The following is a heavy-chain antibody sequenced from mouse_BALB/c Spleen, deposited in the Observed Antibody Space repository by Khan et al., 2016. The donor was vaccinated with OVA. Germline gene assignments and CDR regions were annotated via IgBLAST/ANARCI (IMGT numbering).Heavy chain of an antibody. V-gene: IGHV1S136*01. J-gene: IGHJ3*01. CDR3: ARGGFGRQTWFAY. D-gene: IGHD3-1*01. CDR1: GYTFTSYV. Sequence: VQLQQSGPDLVKTGASVKISCKASGYTFTSYVMHWVQQKPGQGLEWIGYINPYNDSTNFNEKFNGKATPTSDKSYSPDYMELISLTFADSAVYYCARGGFGRQTWFAYWGQGTLVTVSA. CDR2: INPYNDST.